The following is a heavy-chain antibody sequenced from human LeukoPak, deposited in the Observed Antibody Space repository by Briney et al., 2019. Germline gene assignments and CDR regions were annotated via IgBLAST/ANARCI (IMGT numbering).Heavy chain of an antibody. Sequence: GGSLRLSCAASGFTFSNNWMTWVRQAPGKGLEWVSAISGSGGSTYYADSVKGRFTISRDNSKNTLYLQMNSLRAEDTAVYYCAKDLYGSGSYYYYMDVWGKGTTVTVSS. D-gene: IGHD3-10*01. CDR2: ISGSGGST. CDR3: AKDLYGSGSYYYYMDV. V-gene: IGHV3-23*01. CDR1: GFTFSNNW. J-gene: IGHJ6*03.